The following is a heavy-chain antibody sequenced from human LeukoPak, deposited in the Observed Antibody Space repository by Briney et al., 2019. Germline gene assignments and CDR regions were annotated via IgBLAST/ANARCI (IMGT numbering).Heavy chain of an antibody. Sequence: SQTLSLTCSVSGGSISSGGYYWSWIRQPPGKGLEWIGYIYHSGSTYYNPSRKSRVTISVDRSKNQFSLKLSSVTAADTAVYYCARDPTREYYDSSGYHTWGQGTLVTVSS. CDR3: ARDPTREYYDSSGYHT. D-gene: IGHD3-22*01. CDR2: IYHSGST. J-gene: IGHJ4*02. CDR1: GGSISSGGYY. V-gene: IGHV4-30-2*01.